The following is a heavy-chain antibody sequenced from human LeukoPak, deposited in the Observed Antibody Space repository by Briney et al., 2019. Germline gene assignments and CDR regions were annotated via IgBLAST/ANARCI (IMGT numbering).Heavy chain of an antibody. CDR1: GFTFSSYS. V-gene: IGHV3-21*01. CDR3: AKDQGYGYYDILTGYYGSPYFVY. J-gene: IGHJ4*02. CDR2: ISSSSSYI. Sequence: GGSLRLSCAASGFTFSSYSMNWVRQAPGKGLEWVSSISSSSSYIYYADSVKGRFAISGDNAKNSLYLQMNSLRAEDTAVYYCAKDQGYGYYDILTGYYGSPYFVYWGQGTLVTVSS. D-gene: IGHD3-9*01.